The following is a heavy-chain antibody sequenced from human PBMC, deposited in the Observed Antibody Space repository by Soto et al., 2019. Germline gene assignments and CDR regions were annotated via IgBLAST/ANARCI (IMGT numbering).Heavy chain of an antibody. CDR3: ARRADPMLSPNFDY. J-gene: IGHJ4*02. D-gene: IGHD2-8*01. CDR1: GDSFSGYF. CDR2: ITEGGTT. V-gene: IGHV4-34*01. Sequence: SETLSLTCAVHGDSFSGYFWTWIRQPPGKGLEWIAEITEGGTTNYSPSLKSRVSIAVDSSKRQFSLTLSSVTAADTAMYYCARRADPMLSPNFDYRSQGSLVTVSS.